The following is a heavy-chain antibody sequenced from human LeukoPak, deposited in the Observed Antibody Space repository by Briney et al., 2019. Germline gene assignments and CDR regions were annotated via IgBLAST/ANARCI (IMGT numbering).Heavy chain of an antibody. Sequence: GGSLRLSCTPPGFSFGDCAMSWVRQAPGKGLEWVGFIRSKGYGGTTEYAASVKGRFTISRDDSRNIAYLQMNSLKTEDTAVYYCTRHAAALDYWGQGTQVTVSS. J-gene: IGHJ4*02. D-gene: IGHD6-13*01. CDR1: GFSFGDCA. CDR3: TRHAAALDY. V-gene: IGHV3-49*04. CDR2: IRSKGYGGTT.